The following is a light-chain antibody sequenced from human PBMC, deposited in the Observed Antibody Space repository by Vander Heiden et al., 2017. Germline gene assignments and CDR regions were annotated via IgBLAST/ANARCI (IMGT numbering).Light chain of an antibody. CDR2: WAS. CDR3: QQYYSTPPT. V-gene: IGKV4-1*01. Sequence: DIVMTQSPDSLAVSLGERATINCTSSQSFLYSSNNKNYLAWYQQKPGQPPKLLIYWASTRESGVPDRFSGSGSGTDFTLTISSLQAEDVAVYYCQQYYSTPPTFGQGTKVEIK. CDR1: QSFLYSSNNKNY. J-gene: IGKJ1*01.